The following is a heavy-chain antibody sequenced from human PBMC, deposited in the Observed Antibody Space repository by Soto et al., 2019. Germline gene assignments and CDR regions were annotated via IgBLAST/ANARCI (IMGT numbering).Heavy chain of an antibody. J-gene: IGHJ4*02. V-gene: IGHV4-34*01. Sequence: PSETLSLTCAVYGGSFSAYHWSWIRQAPGKGLEWIGEIDYRGNTNYIPSLRSRVSMSVDTTKNQFSLRLNAVTAADTAVYFCARSMNEKKTHHWGFDSWGQGTRVTVSS. CDR1: GGSFSAYH. CDR2: IDYRGNT. CDR3: ARSMNEKKTHHWGFDS. D-gene: IGHD7-27*01.